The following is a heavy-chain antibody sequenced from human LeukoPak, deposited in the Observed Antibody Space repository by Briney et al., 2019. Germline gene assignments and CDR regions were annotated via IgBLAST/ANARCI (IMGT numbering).Heavy chain of an antibody. J-gene: IGHJ4*02. CDR2: IKSKTDGGTT. D-gene: IGHD6-13*01. CDR1: GITVSSNY. CDR3: ATNRDSSSSYFDY. Sequence: GGSLGLSCAASGITVSSNYMSWVRQPPGKGLEWVGRIKSKTDGGTTNYAAPVKGRFTISRDDSKNTLYLQMNSLKTEDTAVYYCATNRDSSSSYFDYWGQGTLVTVSS. V-gene: IGHV3-15*01.